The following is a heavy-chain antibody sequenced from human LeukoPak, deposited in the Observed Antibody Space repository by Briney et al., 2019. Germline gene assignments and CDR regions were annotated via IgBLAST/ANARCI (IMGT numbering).Heavy chain of an antibody. CDR2: ISGSGYNT. J-gene: IGHJ6*03. V-gene: IGHV3-23*01. D-gene: IGHD4-17*01. CDR1: GFTFHSYG. CDR3: AKSSGYGDYGYYYYYLDV. Sequence: GVTQTLPCEASGFTFHSYGMSWVRQAAAKGLEWVSAISGSGYNTYYAESVKGRFTITRGNSANTLYLQMNSLKAEDTAVYYCAKSSGYGDYGYYYYYLDVWGKGTTVTISS.